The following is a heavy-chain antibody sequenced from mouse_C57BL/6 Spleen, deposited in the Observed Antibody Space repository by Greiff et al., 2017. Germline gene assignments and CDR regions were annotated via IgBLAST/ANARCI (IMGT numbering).Heavy chain of an antibody. CDR3: AKHYDIYYCAMDY. CDR1: GYAFTNYL. Sequence: VKLMESGAELVRPGTSVKVSCKASGYAFTNYLIEWVKQRPGQGLEWIGVINPGSGGTNYNEKFKGKATLTADKSSSTAYMQLSSLTSEDSAVYFCAKHYDIYYCAMDYWGQGTSVTVSS. J-gene: IGHJ4*01. CDR2: INPGSGGT. V-gene: IGHV1-54*01. D-gene: IGHD2-4*01.